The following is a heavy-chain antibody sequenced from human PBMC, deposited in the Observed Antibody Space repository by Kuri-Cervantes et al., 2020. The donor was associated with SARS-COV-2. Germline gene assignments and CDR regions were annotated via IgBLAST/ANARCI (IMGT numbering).Heavy chain of an antibody. V-gene: IGHV4-39*07. CDR3: ARSHSGSYDSPPDY. J-gene: IGHJ4*02. CDR2: IYHSGST. CDR1: GGSISSSSYY. D-gene: IGHD1-26*01. Sequence: SETLSLTCTVSGGSISSSSYYWGWIRQPPGKGLEWIGSIYHSGSTYYNPSLKSRVTISVDTSKNQFSLKLSSVTAADTAVYYCARSHSGSYDSPPDYWGQGTLVTVSS.